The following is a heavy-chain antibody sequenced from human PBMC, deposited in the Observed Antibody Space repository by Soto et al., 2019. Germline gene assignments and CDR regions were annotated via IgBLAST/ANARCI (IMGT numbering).Heavy chain of an antibody. D-gene: IGHD3-22*01. CDR1: GASIGTSNW. CDR2: IYYAGSF. J-gene: IGHJ4*02. V-gene: IGHV4-4*02. CDR3: ARLGGYYQALDS. Sequence: SETLSLTCAVSGASIGTSNWWSWVRQSPGKGLEWIGYIYYAGSFTYNPSLKSLVTISLNTSKNEVSLRLTSVTAADTAVYYCARLGGYYQALDSWGQGTLVTVSS.